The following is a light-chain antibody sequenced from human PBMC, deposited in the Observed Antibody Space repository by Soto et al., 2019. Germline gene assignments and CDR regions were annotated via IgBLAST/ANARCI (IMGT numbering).Light chain of an antibody. CDR2: GAS. Sequence: EIVLPQSPGTLSLSPGERATLSCRASQSVSSSYLAWYQQKPGQAPRLLIYGASSRATGIPDRFSGSGSGTDFTLTISRLEPEDFAVYFCQQYGNSPPNTFGQGTKVEIK. CDR3: QQYGNSPPNT. J-gene: IGKJ2*01. CDR1: QSVSSSY. V-gene: IGKV3-20*01.